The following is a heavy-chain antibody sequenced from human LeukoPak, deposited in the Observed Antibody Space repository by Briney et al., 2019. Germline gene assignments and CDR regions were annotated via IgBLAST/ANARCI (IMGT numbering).Heavy chain of an antibody. Sequence: ASVKVSCKASGYTFTGYYMHWVRQAPGQGLEWMGWINPNSGGTNYAQKFQGRVTMTRDTSISTAYMELSRLRSDDTAVYYCARDGIAAAGRTPYYYYGMDVWGQGTTVTVS. V-gene: IGHV1-2*02. CDR2: INPNSGGT. J-gene: IGHJ6*02. D-gene: IGHD6-13*01. CDR1: GYTFTGYY. CDR3: ARDGIAAAGRTPYYYYGMDV.